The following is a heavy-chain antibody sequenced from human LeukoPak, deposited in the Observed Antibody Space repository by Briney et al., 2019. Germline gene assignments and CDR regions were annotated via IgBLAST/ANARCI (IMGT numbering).Heavy chain of an antibody. CDR2: ISPSSHYI. CDR1: GFTFSNYS. D-gene: IGHD5-18*01. Sequence: GGSLRLSCAASGFTFSNYSINWVRQAPGKGLEWVSSISPSSHYIYYADSVRGRFTISRDNARNSLYPQMNSLRDEDTAAYYCARDRHTAMVYYYYYMDVWGTGTTVTVSS. J-gene: IGHJ6*03. V-gene: IGHV3-21*04. CDR3: ARDRHTAMVYYYYYMDV.